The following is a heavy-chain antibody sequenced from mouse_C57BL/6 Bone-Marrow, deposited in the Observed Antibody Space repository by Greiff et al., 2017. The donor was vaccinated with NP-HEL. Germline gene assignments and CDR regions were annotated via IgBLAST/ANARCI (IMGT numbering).Heavy chain of an antibody. V-gene: IGHV1-55*01. CDR1: GYTFTSYW. CDR2: IYPGSGST. CDR3: SRWGYDSHSFYAMDD. J-gene: IGHJ4*01. D-gene: IGHD1-1*01. Sequence: VQLQQSGAELVKPGASVKMSCKASGYTFTSYWITWVKQRPGQGLEWIGDIYPGSGSTNYNEKFKSKATLTVDTSSRTAYMQLSSLTSEDSAVYYCSRWGYDSHSFYAMDDWGQGTSVTVSS.